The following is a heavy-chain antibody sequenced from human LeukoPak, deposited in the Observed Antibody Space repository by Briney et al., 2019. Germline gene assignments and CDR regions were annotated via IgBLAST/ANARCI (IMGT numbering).Heavy chain of an antibody. V-gene: IGHV4-59*01. CDR2: VYYSGST. Sequence: SETLSLTCTVSGGSISSYYWSRIRQPPGKGLEWIGYVYYSGSTNYNPSLKSRVTISVDTSKNQFSLKLSSVTAADTAVYYCASRRELGDYYYDSSGYLSPYYYMDVWGKGTTVTISS. CDR3: ASRRELGDYYYDSSGYLSPYYYMDV. CDR1: GGSISSYY. D-gene: IGHD3-22*01. J-gene: IGHJ6*03.